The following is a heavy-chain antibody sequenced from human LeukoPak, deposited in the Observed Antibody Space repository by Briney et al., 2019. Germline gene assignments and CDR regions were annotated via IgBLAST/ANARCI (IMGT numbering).Heavy chain of an antibody. D-gene: IGHD6-19*01. CDR3: ARGSAVAGGEFDY. CDR1: GGSFSGYY. CDR2: INHSGST. J-gene: IGHJ4*02. Sequence: SETLSLACAVYGGSFSGYYWSWIRQPPGKGLEWIGEINHSGSTNYNPSLKSRVTISVDTSKNQFSLKLSSVTAADTAVYYCARGSAVAGGEFDYWGQGTLVTVSS. V-gene: IGHV4-34*01.